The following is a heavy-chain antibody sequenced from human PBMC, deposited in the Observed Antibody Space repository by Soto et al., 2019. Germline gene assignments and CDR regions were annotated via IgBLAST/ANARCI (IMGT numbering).Heavy chain of an antibody. D-gene: IGHD5-18*01. Sequence: ASVKVSCKASGYTFTGYYMHWVRQAPGQGLEWMGWINPNSGGTNYAQKFPGWVTMTRDTSISTAYMELSRLRSDDTAVYYCARELNWDTYYCGMDVWGQGTTVTVSS. CDR1: GYTFTGYY. V-gene: IGHV1-2*04. CDR2: INPNSGGT. CDR3: ARELNWDTYYCGMDV. J-gene: IGHJ6*02.